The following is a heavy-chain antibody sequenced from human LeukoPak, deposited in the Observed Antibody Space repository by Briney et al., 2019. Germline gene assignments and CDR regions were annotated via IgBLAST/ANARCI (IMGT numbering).Heavy chain of an antibody. Sequence: SETLSLTCAVYGGSFSGYYWSWIRQSPGKGLEWIGEINHSGSTNYNTSLKSRVTISVDTSKNQFSLKLSSVTAADTAVYYCARLTAAAGTWYYGMDVWGKGTTVTVSS. CDR2: INHSGST. D-gene: IGHD6-13*01. V-gene: IGHV4-34*01. J-gene: IGHJ6*04. CDR3: ARLTAAAGTWYYGMDV. CDR1: GGSFSGYY.